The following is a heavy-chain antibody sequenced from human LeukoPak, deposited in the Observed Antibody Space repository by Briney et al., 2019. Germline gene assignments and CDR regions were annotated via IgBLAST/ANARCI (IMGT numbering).Heavy chain of an antibody. CDR3: ARDERGYSGYAEFDY. Sequence: GASVKVSCKASGGTFSSYAISWVRQAPGQGLEWMGGIIPIFGTANYAQEFQGRVTITADESTSTAYMELSSLRSEDTAVYYCARDERGYSGYAEFDYWGQRTLVTVSS. V-gene: IGHV1-69*01. CDR1: GGTFSSYA. J-gene: IGHJ4*02. D-gene: IGHD5-12*01. CDR2: IIPIFGTA.